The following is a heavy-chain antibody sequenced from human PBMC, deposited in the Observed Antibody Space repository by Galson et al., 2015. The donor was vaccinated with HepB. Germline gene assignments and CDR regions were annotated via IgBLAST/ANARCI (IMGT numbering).Heavy chain of an antibody. CDR1: GFAFSDDS. J-gene: IGHJ2*01. D-gene: IGHD3-22*01. CDR2: IGSGSTHI. V-gene: IGHV3-21*01. CDR3: VRGEFYYDSSDFDL. Sequence: SLRLSCAASGFAFSDDSMNWVRQAPGKGLAWVASIGSGSTHIFYADSVKDRFTISRDNAKNSLFLQMNSLRVEDGAVYYCVRGEFYYDSSDFDLWGRGTLVTVSS.